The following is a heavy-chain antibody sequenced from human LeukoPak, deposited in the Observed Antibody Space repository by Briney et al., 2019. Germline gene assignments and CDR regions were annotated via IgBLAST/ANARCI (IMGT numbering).Heavy chain of an antibody. Sequence: PGGSLRLSCAASRFTFSSYEMNWVRQAPGKGLEWVSYISSSGSTIYYADSVKGRFTISRDNAKNSLYLQMNSLRAEDTAVYYCARVGGWVAATQKSWFDPWGQGTLVTVSS. CDR3: ARVGGWVAATQKSWFDP. J-gene: IGHJ5*02. CDR2: ISSSGSTI. V-gene: IGHV3-48*03. D-gene: IGHD2-15*01. CDR1: RFTFSSYE.